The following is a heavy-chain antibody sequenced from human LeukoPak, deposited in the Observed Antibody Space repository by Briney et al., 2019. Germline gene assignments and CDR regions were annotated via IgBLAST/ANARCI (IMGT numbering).Heavy chain of an antibody. Sequence: SVKVSCKASGFTFTSHGFTWVRQAPGQGLEWMGWISAYNGNTNYAQKLQGRVTMTTDTSTSTAYMELRSLRSDDTAVYYCASTDGSGYYFDYWGQGTLVTVSS. J-gene: IGHJ4*02. CDR3: ASTDGSGYYFDY. CDR2: ISAYNGNT. V-gene: IGHV1-18*01. CDR1: GFTFTSHG. D-gene: IGHD3-10*01.